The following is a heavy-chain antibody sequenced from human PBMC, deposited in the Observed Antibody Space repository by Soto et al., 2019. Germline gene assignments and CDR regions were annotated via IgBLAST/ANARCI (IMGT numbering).Heavy chain of an antibody. CDR1: GGPISSGGYS. CDR2: ISQSGSA. D-gene: IGHD3-10*01. CDR3: ARDRKGIGGIDF. Sequence: PSETLSLTCVVSGGPISSGGYSWTWIRQPPGRGLEWIGYISQSGSADYNPSLKSRVTISVDTSKNQFSLRLSSVTAADTAVYYCARDRKGIGGIDFWGQGILVTVDS. J-gene: IGHJ4*02. V-gene: IGHV4-30-2*01.